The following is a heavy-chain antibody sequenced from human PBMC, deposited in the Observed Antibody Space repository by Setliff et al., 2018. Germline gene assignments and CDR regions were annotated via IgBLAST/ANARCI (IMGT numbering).Heavy chain of an antibody. V-gene: IGHV3-7*01. CDR3: ARDRIREYYYYYMDV. Sequence: LGGSLRLSCAASGFTFSSYWMSWVRQAPGKGLEWVANIKQDGSEKYYVDSVKGRFTISRDNAKNSLYLQMNSLRAEDTAVYYCARDRIREYYYYYMDVWGKGTTVTVSS. CDR1: GFTFSSYW. CDR2: IKQDGSEK. J-gene: IGHJ6*03.